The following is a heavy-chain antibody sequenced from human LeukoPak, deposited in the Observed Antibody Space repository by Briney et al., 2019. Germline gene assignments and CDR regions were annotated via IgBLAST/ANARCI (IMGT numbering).Heavy chain of an antibody. CDR1: GYTFTGYY. Sequence: ASVKVSCKASGYTFTGYYMHWVRQAPGQGLEWMGWINPNSGGTNYAQKFQGRVTMTRDTSISTAYMELSRLRSDDTAVYYCARDLGYSYGYHWFDPWGQGTLVTVSS. D-gene: IGHD5-18*01. CDR2: INPNSGGT. CDR3: ARDLGYSYGYHWFDP. V-gene: IGHV1-2*02. J-gene: IGHJ5*02.